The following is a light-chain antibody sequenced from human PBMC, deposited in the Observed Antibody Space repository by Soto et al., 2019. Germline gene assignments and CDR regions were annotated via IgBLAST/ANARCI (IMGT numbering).Light chain of an antibody. J-gene: IGKJ2*01. CDR3: QQYNSYLYT. CDR1: QSINNW. Sequence: DIQMTQSPSTLSASVGDRVTIICRASQSINNWLAWYQQKPGKAPKLLIYKGSSLESGVPSRFSGSGYGTEFTLTISSLQPEDFATYYCQQYNSYLYTFGQGTRLEIK. CDR2: KGS. V-gene: IGKV1-5*03.